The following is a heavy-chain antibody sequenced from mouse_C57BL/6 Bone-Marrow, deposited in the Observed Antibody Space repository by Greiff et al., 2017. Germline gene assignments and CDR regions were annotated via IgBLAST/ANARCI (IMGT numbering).Heavy chain of an antibody. Sequence: VQLQQPGAELVRPGTSVKLSCKASGYTFTSYWMHWLKQRPGQGLEWIGVIDPSDSYTNYNQKFKGKATLTVDTSSSTAYMQLSSLTSEDSAVYYCARADGYYAMDYWGQGTSVTVSS. J-gene: IGHJ4*01. D-gene: IGHD2-3*01. CDR3: ARADGYYAMDY. V-gene: IGHV1-59*01. CDR1: GYTFTSYW. CDR2: IDPSDSYT.